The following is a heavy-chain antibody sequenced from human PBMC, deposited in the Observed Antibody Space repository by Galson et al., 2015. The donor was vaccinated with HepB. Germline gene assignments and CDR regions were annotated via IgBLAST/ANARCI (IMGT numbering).Heavy chain of an antibody. CDR3: AKDQSGDFWSGYDY. D-gene: IGHD3-3*01. CDR1: GFNFGRYA. J-gene: IGHJ4*02. Sequence: SLRLSCAASGFNFGRYAMGWVRQAPGKGLEWVSTIGGSYGSTFYADSVEGRFTISRDNSKNTLYLQMNSLRAEDTAVYYCAKDQSGDFWSGYDYWGQGTLVTVSS. CDR2: IGGSYGST. V-gene: IGHV3-23*01.